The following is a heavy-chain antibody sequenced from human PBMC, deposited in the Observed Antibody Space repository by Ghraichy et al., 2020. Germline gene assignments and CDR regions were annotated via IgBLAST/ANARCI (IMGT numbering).Heavy chain of an antibody. CDR3: GTSHFLAPFHY. V-gene: IGHV5-51*01. J-gene: IGHJ4*02. D-gene: IGHD3-3*02. Sequence: GESLNISCRLSGDSFTRYWIGWMRQMPGKGLEWMGIIYPGDSDTYYSPSFQGRVTISADKSYSTAYLRWSSLRTSDTAVYFCGTSHFLAPFHYWGQGTLVTVSS. CDR2: IYPGDSDT. CDR1: GDSFTRYW.